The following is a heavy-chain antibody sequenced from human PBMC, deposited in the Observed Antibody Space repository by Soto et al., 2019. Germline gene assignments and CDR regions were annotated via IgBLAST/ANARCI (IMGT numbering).Heavy chain of an antibody. Sequence: QVPLVQSGAEVKKPGASVKVSCKASGYTFTGYYMHWVRQAPGQGLEWMGWINPNSGGTNYAQKFQGWVTMTRDTSISTAYMELSRLRSDDTAVYYCARGGGNYYYDSSGYYWDYWGQGTLVTVSS. CDR1: GYTFTGYY. CDR3: ARGGGNYYYDSSGYYWDY. CDR2: INPNSGGT. V-gene: IGHV1-2*04. J-gene: IGHJ4*02. D-gene: IGHD3-22*01.